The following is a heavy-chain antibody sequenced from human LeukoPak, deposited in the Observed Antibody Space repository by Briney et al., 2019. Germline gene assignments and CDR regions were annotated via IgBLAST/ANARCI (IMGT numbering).Heavy chain of an antibody. D-gene: IGHD5-24*01. CDR3: ARDHRDGYNPDY. Sequence: SETLSLTCAVSGGSISSSSYYWDWIRQPPGKGLEWIASIYYSGSTYYNPSLKSRVTISVDTSKNQFSLKLSSVTAADTAVYYCARDHRDGYNPDYWGQGTLVTVSS. CDR2: IYYSGST. V-gene: IGHV4-39*07. CDR1: GGSISSSSYY. J-gene: IGHJ4*02.